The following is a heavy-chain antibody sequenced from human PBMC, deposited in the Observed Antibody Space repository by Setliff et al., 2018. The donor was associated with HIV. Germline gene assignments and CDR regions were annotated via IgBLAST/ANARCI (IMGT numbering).Heavy chain of an antibody. CDR1: GGSISSHY. Sequence: PSETLSLTCTVSGGSISSHYWSWIRQPPGKGLEWIGYIYYSGSTNYNPSLKSRVTISVDTSKNQFSLKLSSVTAADTAVYYCARDGPRGYSHGPGGYFDYWGQGTLVTVSS. V-gene: IGHV4-59*11. CDR2: IYYSGST. J-gene: IGHJ4*02. D-gene: IGHD5-18*01. CDR3: ARDGPRGYSHGPGGYFDY.